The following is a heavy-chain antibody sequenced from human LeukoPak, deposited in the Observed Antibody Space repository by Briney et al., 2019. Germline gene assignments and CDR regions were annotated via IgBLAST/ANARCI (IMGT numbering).Heavy chain of an antibody. CDR1: GFTFSSYA. CDR2: ISGSGGST. CDR3: ARDNRRWELPRKNDGFDI. Sequence: GGSLRLSCAASGFTFSSYAMSWVRQAPGKGLEWVSAISGSGGSTYYADSVKGRFTISRDNSKNTLYLQMYSLRAKDTAVYYCARDNRRWELPRKNDGFDIWGQGTMVTVSS. D-gene: IGHD1-26*01. J-gene: IGHJ3*02. V-gene: IGHV3-23*01.